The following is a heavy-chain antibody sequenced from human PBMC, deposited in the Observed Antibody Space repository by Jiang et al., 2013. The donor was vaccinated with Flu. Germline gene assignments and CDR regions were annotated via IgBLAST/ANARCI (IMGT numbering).Heavy chain of an antibody. V-gene: IGHV3-7*03. Sequence: IKQDGSEKYYVDSVKGRFTISRDNAKNSLYLQMNSLRAEDTAVYYCARDELRSPNPDSSGYSWGQGTLVTVSS. J-gene: IGHJ4*02. CDR2: IKQDGSEK. D-gene: IGHD3-22*01. CDR3: ARDELRSPNPDSSGYS.